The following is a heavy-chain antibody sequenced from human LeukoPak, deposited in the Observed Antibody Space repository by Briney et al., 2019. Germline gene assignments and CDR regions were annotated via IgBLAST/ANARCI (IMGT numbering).Heavy chain of an antibody. D-gene: IGHD1-26*01. J-gene: IGHJ4*02. CDR3: ARDRWELGGPFDY. V-gene: IGHV3-48*03. CDR2: ISSSGSTI. CDR1: GFTFSSYE. Sequence: PGGSLRLSCAASGFTFSSYEMNWVRQAPGKGLEWVSYISSSGSTIYYADSVKGRFTISRDNAKNSLYLQMNSLRAEDTAVYYCARDRWELGGPFDYWGQGTMVTVSS.